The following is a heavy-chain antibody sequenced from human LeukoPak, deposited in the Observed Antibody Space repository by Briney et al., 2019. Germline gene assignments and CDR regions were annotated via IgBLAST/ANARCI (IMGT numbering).Heavy chain of an antibody. Sequence: ALVKVSCTPSGYTFTSYGISWVRQAPGQGLECMGWISAYNGNTNYAQKLQGRVTMTTDTSTSTAYMELRSLRSDDTAVYYCARDKSYYYDSSGWVPDYWGQGTLVTVSS. D-gene: IGHD3-22*01. J-gene: IGHJ4*02. CDR1: GYTFTSYG. V-gene: IGHV1-18*01. CDR2: ISAYNGNT. CDR3: ARDKSYYYDSSGWVPDY.